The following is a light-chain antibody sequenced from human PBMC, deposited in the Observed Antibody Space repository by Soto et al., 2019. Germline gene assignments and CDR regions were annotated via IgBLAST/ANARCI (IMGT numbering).Light chain of an antibody. Sequence: EIVLTQSPGTLSLSPGERATLSCRASQSVSGNYLAWYQQKPGQSPRLLIYGSSDRATGIPDRFSGSGSGTDFTLTITKGEPADFAVYYCHQYGSSPPYTFGQGTKLEMK. J-gene: IGKJ2*01. CDR1: QSVSGNY. CDR2: GSS. CDR3: HQYGSSPPYT. V-gene: IGKV3-20*01.